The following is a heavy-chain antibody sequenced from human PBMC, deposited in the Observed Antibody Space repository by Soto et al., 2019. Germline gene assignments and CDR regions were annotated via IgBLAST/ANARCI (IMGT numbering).Heavy chain of an antibody. V-gene: IGHV3-23*01. CDR2: ISNSDDST. Sequence: EVQLLESGGGLVQPGGSLRLFCAASGFTFSTSAMSWVRQAPGKGLEWVSTISNSDDSTYYADSVKGRFTISRDNSKNTLYLQMNSLRAEDTAVYYCAKAPSSWDAFDIWGQGTVVTVSS. D-gene: IGHD2-2*01. CDR3: AKAPSSWDAFDI. J-gene: IGHJ3*02. CDR1: GFTFSTSA.